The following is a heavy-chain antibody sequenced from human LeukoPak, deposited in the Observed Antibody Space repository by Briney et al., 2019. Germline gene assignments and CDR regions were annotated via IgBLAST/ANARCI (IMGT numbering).Heavy chain of an antibody. V-gene: IGHV4-34*01. D-gene: IGHD3-10*01. Sequence: SETLSLTCAVYGGSFSGYYWSWIRQPPGKGLEWIGEINHSGSTNYNPSLKSRVTISVDTSKNQFSLKLSSVTAADTAVYYCARHVFRGPFDYWGQGTLVTVSS. CDR2: INHSGST. CDR1: GGSFSGYY. CDR3: ARHVFRGPFDY. J-gene: IGHJ4*02.